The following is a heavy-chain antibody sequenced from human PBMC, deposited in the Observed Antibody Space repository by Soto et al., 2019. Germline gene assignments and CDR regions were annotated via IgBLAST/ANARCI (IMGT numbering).Heavy chain of an antibody. CDR1: GGTFSSYA. J-gene: IGHJ5*02. V-gene: IGHV1-69*01. Sequence: QVPLVQSGAEVKKPGASVTVSCKASGGTFSSYAIHWVRQAPGQGLEWMGGIIPMYGPAKYAQRVQGRVTITADESTTTVYMELTSLTSQDTAVYSCARVTSMVRGVIDNWFDPWGHGTLVTVSS. CDR2: IIPMYGPA. CDR3: ARVTSMVRGVIDNWFDP. D-gene: IGHD3-10*01.